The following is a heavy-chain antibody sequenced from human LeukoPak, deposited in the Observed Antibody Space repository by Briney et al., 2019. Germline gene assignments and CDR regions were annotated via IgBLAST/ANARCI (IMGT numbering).Heavy chain of an antibody. J-gene: IGHJ5*02. CDR1: GFTFSSYG. D-gene: IGHD6-25*01. CDR2: ISYDGSNK. Sequence: GGSLRLSCPASGFTFSSYGMHWVRQAPGKGLEWVAVISYDGSNKYYADSVKGRFTISRDNSKNTLYLQMNSLRAEDTAVYYCARDQRGAWFDPWGQGTLVTVSS. CDR3: ARDQRGAWFDP. V-gene: IGHV3-30*03.